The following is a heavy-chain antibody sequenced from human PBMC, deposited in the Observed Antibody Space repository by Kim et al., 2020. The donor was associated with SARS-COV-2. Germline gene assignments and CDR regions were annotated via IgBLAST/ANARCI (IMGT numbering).Heavy chain of an antibody. J-gene: IGHJ3*02. CDR3: ARLYDPDFWSEGGAFDI. CDR1: GGSISSYY. CDR2: IYYSGST. Sequence: SETLSLTCTVSGGSISSYYWSWIRQPPGKGLEWIGYIYYSGSTNYNPSLKSRVTISVDTSKNQFSLKLSSVTAADTAVYYCARLYDPDFWSEGGAFDIWGQGTMVTVSS. V-gene: IGHV4-59*08. D-gene: IGHD3-3*01.